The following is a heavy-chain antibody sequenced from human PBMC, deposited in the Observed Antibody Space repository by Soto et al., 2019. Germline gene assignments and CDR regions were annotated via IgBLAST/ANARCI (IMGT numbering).Heavy chain of an antibody. CDR2: INPNNGNT. D-gene: IGHD2-8*02. V-gene: IGHV1-8*02. CDR1: GYTFTSYG. Sequence: VASVKVSCKASGYTFTSYGISWVRQAPGQGLQWMGWINPNNGNTGYVKKFQGRVTMTRDTSMSTAYMELSSLRSEDTAVYYCARVACTGGRCYYDYWGQGTLVTVSS. J-gene: IGHJ4*02. CDR3: ARVACTGGRCYYDY.